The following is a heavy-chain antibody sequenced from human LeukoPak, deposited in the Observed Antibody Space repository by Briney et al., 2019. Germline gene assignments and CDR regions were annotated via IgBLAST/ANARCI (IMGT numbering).Heavy chain of an antibody. CDR1: GGSFSGYY. CDR3: ARGPIFHTAMATGIVF. Sequence: SETLSLTCAVYGGSFSGYYWSWIRQPPGKGLEWIGEINHSGSTNYNPSLKSRVTISVDTSKNQFSLKLSSVTAADTAVYYCARGPIFHTAMATGIVFWGQGTLVTVSS. CDR2: INHSGST. J-gene: IGHJ4*02. D-gene: IGHD5-18*01. V-gene: IGHV4-34*01.